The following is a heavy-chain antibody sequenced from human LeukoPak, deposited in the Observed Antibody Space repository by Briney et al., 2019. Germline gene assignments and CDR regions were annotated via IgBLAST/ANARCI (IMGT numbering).Heavy chain of an antibody. CDR1: GFTFINYR. D-gene: IGHD6-19*01. V-gene: IGHV3-15*01. J-gene: IGHJ4*02. CDR2: IRSKADGGTT. Sequence: NPGGSLRLSCAASGFTFINYRMSWVRQAPGKGLEWVGRIRSKADGGTTDYAAPVKGRFTISRDDSKNTLYLQMNSLQSEDTAVYYCTTTQPFSIAVAGTRLDYWGQGTLVTVSS. CDR3: TTTQPFSIAVAGTRLDY.